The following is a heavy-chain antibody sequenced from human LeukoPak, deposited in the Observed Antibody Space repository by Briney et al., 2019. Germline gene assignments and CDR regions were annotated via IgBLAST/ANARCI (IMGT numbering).Heavy chain of an antibody. J-gene: IGHJ5*02. CDR2: IYYSGST. CDR3: ARHFAEVIGQKQPAAMRNNWFDP. CDR1: GGSISSNSYY. Sequence: KPSETLSLTCAVSGGSISSNSYYWGWIRQPPGKGLEWIGSIYYSGSTYYNPSLKSRVTISVDTSKNQFSLKLSSVTAADTAVYYCARHFAEVIGQKQPAAMRNNWFDPWGQGTLVTVSS. V-gene: IGHV4-39*01. D-gene: IGHD2-2*01.